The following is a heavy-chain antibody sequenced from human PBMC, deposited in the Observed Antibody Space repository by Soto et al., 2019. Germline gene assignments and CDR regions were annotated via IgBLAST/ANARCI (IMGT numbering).Heavy chain of an antibody. V-gene: IGHV3-15*07. Sequence: EEQLVESGGGLVKPGGSLILSCAGSGFTFSSAWMNWVRQAPGKGLEWVGRIKTKTDGGTTDQAPPVKGRFTISRDDSKNTLYLQMNGLKAEDTAVYYCSRGLRGTRWGQGTLVTVSS. D-gene: IGHD3-16*01. J-gene: IGHJ4*02. CDR2: IKTKTDGGTT. CDR3: SRGLRGTR. CDR1: GFTFSSAW.